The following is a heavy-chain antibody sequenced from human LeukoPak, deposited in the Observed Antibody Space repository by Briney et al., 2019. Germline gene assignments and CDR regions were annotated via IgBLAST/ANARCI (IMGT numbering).Heavy chain of an antibody. CDR3: ARVGYGGYGALDY. CDR2: IFSSGST. J-gene: IGHJ4*02. V-gene: IGHV4-4*07. CDR1: GESINNNY. D-gene: IGHD4-23*01. Sequence: PSETLSLTCTVSGESINNNYWSWIRQPAGKGLEWIGRIFSSGSTLYNASLKSRVTMSVDTSKSQFSLKLNSVTAADSAVYYCARVGYGGYGALDYWGQGTLVTASS.